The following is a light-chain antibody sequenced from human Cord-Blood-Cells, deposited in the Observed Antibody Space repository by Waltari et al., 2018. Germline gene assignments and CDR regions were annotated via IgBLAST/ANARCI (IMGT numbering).Light chain of an antibody. Sequence: QSALTQPASVSGSPGQSIPISCTGTSSDVGSYNLVSWYQQHPGKAPKLMIYEGSKRHSGVSKRFSGSKSSNTASLTISGLQAEDEADYYCCSYAGSVVFGGGTKLTVL. CDR2: EGS. J-gene: IGLJ2*01. CDR3: CSYAGSVV. CDR1: SSDVGSYNL. V-gene: IGLV2-23*01.